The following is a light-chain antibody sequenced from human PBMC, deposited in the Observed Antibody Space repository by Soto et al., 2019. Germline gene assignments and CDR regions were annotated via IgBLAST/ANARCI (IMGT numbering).Light chain of an antibody. V-gene: IGKV3-15*01. CDR1: RTIGTN. CDR2: KTS. Sequence: IVMTQSPATVSVSPGESTSLSCRATRTIGTNLGWYQQKPGQAPRLLISKTSNRATGVPARFSGSGSGTEFTLTITSLQSEDIPVYYCQQYADWPLTFGGGTKVDIK. J-gene: IGKJ4*01. CDR3: QQYADWPLT.